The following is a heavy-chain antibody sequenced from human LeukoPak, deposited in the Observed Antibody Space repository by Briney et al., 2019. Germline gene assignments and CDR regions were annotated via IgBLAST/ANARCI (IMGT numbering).Heavy chain of an antibody. CDR1: GFIFSSYS. J-gene: IGHJ6*03. V-gene: IGHV3-21*01. CDR3: ARDFATWFGESYLAYYMDV. CDR2: ISSSSSYI. Sequence: SGGSLRLSCAASGFIFSSYSMNWVRQAPGKGLEWVSSISSSSSYIYYADSVKGRFTISRDNAKNSLYLQMNSLRAEDTAVYYCARDFATWFGESYLAYYMDVWGKGTTVTISS. D-gene: IGHD3-10*01.